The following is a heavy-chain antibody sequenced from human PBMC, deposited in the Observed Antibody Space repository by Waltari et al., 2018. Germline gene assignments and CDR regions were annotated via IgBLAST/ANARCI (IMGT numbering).Heavy chain of an antibody. CDR1: GFTFSSYG. CDR3: AKGHGHNARAADPPDY. V-gene: IGHV3-30*02. J-gene: IGHJ4*02. Sequence: QVQLVESGGGVVQPGGSLRLSCAASGFTFSSYGMHWVRQAPGKGLEWVAFIRYDGSNKYYADSVKGRFTISRDNSKNTLYLQMNSLRAEDTAVYYCAKGHGHNARAADPPDYWGQGTLVTVSS. D-gene: IGHD6-6*01. CDR2: IRYDGSNK.